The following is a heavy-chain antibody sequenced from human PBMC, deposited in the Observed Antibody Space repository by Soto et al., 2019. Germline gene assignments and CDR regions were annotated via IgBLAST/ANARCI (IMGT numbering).Heavy chain of an antibody. CDR1: GGTFSTYA. V-gene: IGHV1-69*01. J-gene: IGHJ6*02. CDR2: VIPIFGTP. CDR3: ARSQGGSSSLDIYYYYYYGMDV. D-gene: IGHD2-15*01. Sequence: QVQLVQSGAEVKKPGSSEKDSCKAPGGTFSTYARSWMRQAPGQGLECMGGVIPIFGTPKYAQKFQGRVTITASESTSTGYMELRSLRPEDTAVYYCARSQGGSSSLDIYYYYYYGMDVWGQGTTVTVSS.